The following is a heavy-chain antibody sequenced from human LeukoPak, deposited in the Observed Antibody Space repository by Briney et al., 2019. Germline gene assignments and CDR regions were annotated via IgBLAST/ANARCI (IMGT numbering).Heavy chain of an antibody. J-gene: IGHJ6*02. CDR1: GFTFSSYA. CDR3: AKRRGIGSWYYSALDV. Sequence: GGSLRLSCAASGFTFSSYAMTWVRQAPGKGLEWVSVVSGGDERTYYADSVKGRVTISRDDSKTTLYLQMNSLRVEDTAVYFCAKRRGIGSWYYSALDVWGQGTTVTVSS. CDR2: VSGGDERT. D-gene: IGHD2-15*01. V-gene: IGHV3-23*01.